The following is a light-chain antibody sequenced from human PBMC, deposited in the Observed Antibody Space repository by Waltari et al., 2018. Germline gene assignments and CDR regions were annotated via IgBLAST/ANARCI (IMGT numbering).Light chain of an antibody. CDR1: RSEVGLYAY. Sequence: SALTQPASMSGSPGQSITIPCPGTRSEVGLYAYVSWYQQHPGKAPKLIISDVSQRPSGVTARFSGSKSGYTASLTISGLQTEDEADYYCSAYTATDTYVFGSGTTVTVL. CDR3: SAYTATDTYV. J-gene: IGLJ1*01. V-gene: IGLV2-14*03. CDR2: DVS.